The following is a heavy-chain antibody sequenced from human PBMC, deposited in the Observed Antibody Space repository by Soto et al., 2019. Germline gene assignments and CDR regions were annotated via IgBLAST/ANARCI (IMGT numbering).Heavy chain of an antibody. J-gene: IGHJ4*02. Sequence: ASVKVSCKASGYTFTGYYMHWVRQAPGQGLEWMGWINPNSGGTNYAQKFQGRVTMTRDTSISTAYMELSRLRSDDTAVYYGARERGHYYDSSGVDYWGQGTLVTVSS. D-gene: IGHD3-22*01. CDR2: INPNSGGT. CDR1: GYTFTGYY. CDR3: ARERGHYYDSSGVDY. V-gene: IGHV1-2*02.